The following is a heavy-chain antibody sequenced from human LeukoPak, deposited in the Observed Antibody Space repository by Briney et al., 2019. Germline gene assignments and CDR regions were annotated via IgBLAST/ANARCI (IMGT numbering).Heavy chain of an antibody. Sequence: PGGSLRLSCAASGFTFDVYAMHWVRQPPGKGLEWVSLITWDGDNTYYTDSVKGRFTISRDNSENSLYLQMNSLRAEDTALYYCAKGTSSWHEFDYWGQGTLVTVSS. V-gene: IGHV3-43D*03. D-gene: IGHD6-13*01. J-gene: IGHJ4*02. CDR1: GFTFDVYA. CDR2: ITWDGDNT. CDR3: AKGTSSWHEFDY.